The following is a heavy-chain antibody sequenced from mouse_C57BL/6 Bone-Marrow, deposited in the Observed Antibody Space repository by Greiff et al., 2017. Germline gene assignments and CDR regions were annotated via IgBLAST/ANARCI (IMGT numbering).Heavy chain of an antibody. CDR2: IDPSDSYT. Sequence: QVQLQQPGAELVMPGASVKLSCKASGYTFTSYWMHWVKQRPGQGLEWIGEIDPSDSYTNYTQKFKGKSTLTVDKSSSTAYMQLSSLTSEDSAVYSCARGGYYYAMDYWGQGTSVTVSS. CDR1: GYTFTSYW. CDR3: ARGGYYYAMDY. D-gene: IGHD2-2*01. V-gene: IGHV1-69*01. J-gene: IGHJ4*01.